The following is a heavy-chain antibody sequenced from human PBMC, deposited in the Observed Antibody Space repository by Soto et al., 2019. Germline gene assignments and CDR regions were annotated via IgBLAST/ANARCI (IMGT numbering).Heavy chain of an antibody. CDR1: GFTFSSYA. V-gene: IGHV3-30-3*01. J-gene: IGHJ6*02. CDR2: ISYDGSNK. D-gene: IGHD1-26*01. Sequence: GGSLRLSCAASGFTFSSYARHWVRQAPGKGLEWVAVISYDGSNKYYADSVKGRFTISRDNSKNTLYLQMNSLRAEDTAVYYCESDPAPPTYYYGMDVWGQGITVTVSS. CDR3: ESDPAPPTYYYGMDV.